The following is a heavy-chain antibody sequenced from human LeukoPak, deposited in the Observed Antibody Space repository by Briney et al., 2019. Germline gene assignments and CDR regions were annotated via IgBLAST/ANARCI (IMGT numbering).Heavy chain of an antibody. CDR2: ISSSSSYI. CDR3: ARDAQWLVPEGYYIYMDV. J-gene: IGHJ6*03. CDR1: GFTFSRYS. Sequence: PGGSLRLSCAGSGFTFSRYSMNWFRQAPGKGLERVSSISSSSSYIFYADSLKGRFTISRDNANNSLYLQMSSLRAEDTAVYYCARDAQWLVPEGYYIYMDVWGKGTAVTVSS. V-gene: IGHV3-21*01. D-gene: IGHD6-19*01.